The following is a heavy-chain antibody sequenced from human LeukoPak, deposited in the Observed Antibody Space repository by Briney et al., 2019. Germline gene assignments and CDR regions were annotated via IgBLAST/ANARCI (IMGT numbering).Heavy chain of an antibody. J-gene: IGHJ6*02. Sequence: PGGSLRLSCAASGFTFSSYWMSWVRQAPGKGLEWVANIKEDGSEKYYVGSVKGGLSIYRDNHKISLYLQMNSLRDEDTAVYYCARERPSQYYYHGMDLWRQGTTVSVS. V-gene: IGHV3-7*01. CDR2: IKEDGSEK. CDR1: GFTFSSYW. CDR3: ARERPSQYYYHGMDL.